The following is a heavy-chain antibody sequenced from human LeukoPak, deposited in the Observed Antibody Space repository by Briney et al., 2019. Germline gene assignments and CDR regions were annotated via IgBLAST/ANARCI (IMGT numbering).Heavy chain of an antibody. CDR1: GGSISSSSYY. CDR2: IYYSGST. CDR3: ARLYYDFWSGYYNGNWFDP. Sequence: SETLSLTCTVSGGSISSSSYYWGWIRQPPGKGLEWIGSIYYSGSTYYNPSLKSRVTISVDTSKNQFSLKLSSVTAADTAVYYCARLYYDFWSGYYNGNWFDPWGQGTLVTVSS. J-gene: IGHJ5*02. D-gene: IGHD3-3*01. V-gene: IGHV4-39*07.